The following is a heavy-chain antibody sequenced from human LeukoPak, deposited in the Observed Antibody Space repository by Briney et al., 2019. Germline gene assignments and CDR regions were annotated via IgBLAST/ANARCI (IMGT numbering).Heavy chain of an antibody. CDR1: GYTFTSYH. Sequence: ASVKVSCKASGYTFTSYHMHWVRQAPGQGLEWMGIINPNGASTYYAQKFQGRVTMTRDTSISTAYMERSRVRSDDTAVYYCARDRTPTGYSSGWYHDYRGQGTLVTVSP. V-gene: IGHV1-46*01. CDR2: INPNGAST. J-gene: IGHJ4*02. CDR3: ARDRTPTGYSSGWYHDY. D-gene: IGHD6-19*01.